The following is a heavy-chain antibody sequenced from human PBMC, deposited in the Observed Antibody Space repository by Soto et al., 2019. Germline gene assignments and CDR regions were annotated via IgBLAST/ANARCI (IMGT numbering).Heavy chain of an antibody. CDR2: ISVSGGST. CDR1: GFTFSSYA. V-gene: IGHV3-23*01. CDR3: AKKTGYSSGWYDY. J-gene: IGHJ4*02. D-gene: IGHD6-19*01. Sequence: EVQLLESGGGLVQPGGSLRLSCAASGFTFSSYAMSGVRQAPGKGLEWVSAISVSGGSTYYADSVKGRFTISRDNSKNTLYLQMNSLRAEDTAVYYCAKKTGYSSGWYDYWGQGPLVTVSS.